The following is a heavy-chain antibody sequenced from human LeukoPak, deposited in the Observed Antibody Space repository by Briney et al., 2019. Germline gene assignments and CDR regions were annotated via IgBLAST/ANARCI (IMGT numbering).Heavy chain of an antibody. J-gene: IGHJ6*02. D-gene: IGHD2-2*01. CDR2: ISWNSGSI. V-gene: IGHV3-9*01. CDR1: VFTFDDYA. Sequence: GRSLRLSCAASVFTFDDYAMHWVRQAPGKGLEWVSGISWNSGSIGYADSVKGRFTISRDNAKNSLYLQMNSLRAEDTAVYYCARERVVPALQNYYYYGMDVWGQGTTVTVSS. CDR3: ARERVVPALQNYYYYGMDV.